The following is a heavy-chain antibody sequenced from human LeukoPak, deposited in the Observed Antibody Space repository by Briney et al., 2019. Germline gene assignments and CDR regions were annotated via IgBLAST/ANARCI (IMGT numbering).Heavy chain of an antibody. J-gene: IGHJ4*02. CDR2: MNPNSGNT. CDR1: GYTFTSYD. V-gene: IGHV1-8*01. D-gene: IGHD3-10*01. Sequence: GASVKVSCTASGYTFTSYDINWVRQATGQGLEWMGWMNPNSGNTGYAQKFQGRVTMTRNTSISTAYMELSSLRSEDTAVYYCARGGLVWFGELLDPWYFDYWGQGTLVTVSS. CDR3: ARGGLVWFGELLDPWYFDY.